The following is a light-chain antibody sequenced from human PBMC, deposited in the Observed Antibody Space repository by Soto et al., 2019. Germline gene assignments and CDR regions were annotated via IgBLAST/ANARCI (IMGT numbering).Light chain of an antibody. CDR1: QSVSSN. V-gene: IGKV3D-15*01. J-gene: IGKJ2*01. Sequence: EIVMTQSSATLSVSPGERATLSCRASQSVSSNLAWYQQKPGQAPRLLIYGASTRATGIPARFSGSGSGTEFTLTISSLQSEDFAVYYWQQYNNWPRDTFGQGTKLEIK. CDR2: GAS. CDR3: QQYNNWPRDT.